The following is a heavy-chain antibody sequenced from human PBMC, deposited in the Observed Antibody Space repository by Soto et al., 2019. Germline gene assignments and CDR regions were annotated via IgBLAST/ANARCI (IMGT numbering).Heavy chain of an antibody. CDR1: GYTFTSYD. J-gene: IGHJ4*02. Sequence: ASVKVSCKASGYTFTSYDINWVRQATGQGLEWMGWMNPNSGNTGYAQKFQGRVTMTRNTSISTAYMELSSLRSEDTAVYYCARGRRTVRPFDYWGQGTLVTVSS. D-gene: IGHD4-17*01. CDR2: MNPNSGNT. CDR3: ARGRRTVRPFDY. V-gene: IGHV1-8*01.